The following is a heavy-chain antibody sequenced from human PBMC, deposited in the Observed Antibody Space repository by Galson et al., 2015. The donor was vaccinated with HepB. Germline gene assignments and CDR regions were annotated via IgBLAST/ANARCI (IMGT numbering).Heavy chain of an antibody. CDR3: TRDGGSYYGSGSYGY. CDR1: GFTFSSYA. CDR2: ISYDGSNR. J-gene: IGHJ4*02. D-gene: IGHD3-10*01. V-gene: IGHV3-30*04. Sequence: SLRLSCAASGFTFSSYAMSWVRQAPGKGLEWVAVISYDGSNRYYADSVKGRFTISRDNSKNTLYLQMNSLKTEDTAVYYCTRDGGSYYGSGSYGYWGQGTLVTGSS.